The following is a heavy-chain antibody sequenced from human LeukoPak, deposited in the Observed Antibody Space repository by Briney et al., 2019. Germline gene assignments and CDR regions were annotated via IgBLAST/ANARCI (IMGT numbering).Heavy chain of an antibody. D-gene: IGHD5-12*01. J-gene: IGHJ4*02. V-gene: IGHV3-33*01. Sequence: GGSLPVSRAASGLTFSSYGMHWVRQAPGRGLEWVAVIWYDGSNKYYADSVKGRFTISRDNSNNALYLQMNSLRDEDTAVYYCARDPDIVATSRTTDDYWGEGT. CDR2: IWYDGSNK. CDR3: ARDPDIVATSRTTDDY. CDR1: GLTFSSYG.